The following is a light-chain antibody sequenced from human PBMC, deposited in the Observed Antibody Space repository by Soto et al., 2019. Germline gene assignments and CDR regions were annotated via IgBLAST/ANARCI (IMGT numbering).Light chain of an antibody. J-gene: IGLJ2*01. Sequence: QSALTQPASVSGSPGQWITISCTGTSSDVGGYNYVSWYQQHPDKVPKLIIYDVSNRPSGVSNRFSGSKSGNTASLTISGLQAEDEADYYCSSYTSSNTLVFGGGTKLTVL. CDR1: SSDVGGYNY. CDR3: SSYTSSNTLV. V-gene: IGLV2-14*01. CDR2: DVS.